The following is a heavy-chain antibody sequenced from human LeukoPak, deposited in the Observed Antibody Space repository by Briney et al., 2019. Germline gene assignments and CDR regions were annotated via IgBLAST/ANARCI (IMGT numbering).Heavy chain of an antibody. CDR1: GGSISSYY. CDR3: ARGLGFGTYYYYYGMDV. CDR2: IYYSGGT. J-gene: IGHJ6*02. Sequence: PSETLSLTCTVSGGSISSYYWSWIRQPPGKGLEWIGYIYYSGGTNYNPSLKSRVTISVDTSKNQFSLKLSSVTAADTAVYYCARGLGFGTYYYYYGMDVWGQGTTVTVSS. V-gene: IGHV4-59*01. D-gene: IGHD3-10*01.